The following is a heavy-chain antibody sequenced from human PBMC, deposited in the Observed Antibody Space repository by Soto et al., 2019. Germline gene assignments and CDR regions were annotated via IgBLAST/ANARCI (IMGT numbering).Heavy chain of an antibody. CDR2: ISGSGGST. D-gene: IGHD2-15*01. CDR1: GFTFSSYA. J-gene: IGHJ6*02. V-gene: IGHV3-23*01. Sequence: EVQLLESGGGLVQPGGSLRLSCAASGFTFSSYAMSLVRQAPGKGLEWVSAISGSGGSTYYADSVKGRFTISRDNSKNTLYLQMNSLRAEDTAVYYCANSKTPLYYYYYGMDVWGQGTTVTVSS. CDR3: ANSKTPLYYYYYGMDV.